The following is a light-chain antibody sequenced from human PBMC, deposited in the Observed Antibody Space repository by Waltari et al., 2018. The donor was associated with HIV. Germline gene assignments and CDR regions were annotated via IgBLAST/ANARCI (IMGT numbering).Light chain of an antibody. CDR2: GAS. CDR1: QSVSSN. Sequence: ETVMTQSPATLSVSPGERATLSCRASQSVSSNLAWYQQKPGQAPRLLIYGASTSATGIPARFSGSGSGTEFTLTISSLQSEDFAVYYCQQYDNWPPLTFGGGTKVEIK. V-gene: IGKV3-15*01. J-gene: IGKJ4*01. CDR3: QQYDNWPPLT.